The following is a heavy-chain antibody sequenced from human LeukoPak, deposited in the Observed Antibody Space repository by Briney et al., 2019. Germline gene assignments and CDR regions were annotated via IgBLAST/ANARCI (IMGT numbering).Heavy chain of an antibody. Sequence: SETLSLTCALYGGSFSGHYWSWIRQAPGKGLEWIGEINHSGSTNYNPSLKSRVAISVDTSKNQFSLKLTSVTAADTAVYYCARVKDPGGYYYYYYMDVWGKGTTVTVSS. J-gene: IGHJ6*03. CDR1: GGSFSGHY. CDR3: ARVKDPGGYYYYYYMDV. CDR2: INHSGST. V-gene: IGHV4-34*01. D-gene: IGHD3-16*01.